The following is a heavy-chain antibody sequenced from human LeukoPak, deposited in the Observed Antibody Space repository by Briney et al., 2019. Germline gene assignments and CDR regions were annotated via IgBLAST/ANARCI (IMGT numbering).Heavy chain of an antibody. CDR1: GYTFTSYD. D-gene: IGHD6-6*01. J-gene: IGHJ5*02. CDR2: MNPNSGNT. V-gene: IGHV1-8*01. Sequence: GASVKVSCKASGYTFTSYDINWVRQATGQGLEWMGWMNPNSGNTGYAQKFQGRVTMTRNTSISTAYMELSSLRSEDTAVYYCARARGIQARDRRNWFDPWGQGTLVTVSS. CDR3: ARARGIQARDRRNWFDP.